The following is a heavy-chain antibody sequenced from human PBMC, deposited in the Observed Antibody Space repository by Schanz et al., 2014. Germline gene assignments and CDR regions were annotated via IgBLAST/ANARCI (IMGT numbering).Heavy chain of an antibody. V-gene: IGHV3-11*06. D-gene: IGHD3-16*01. CDR1: GFTFADYY. Sequence: QVQLLESGGGLFKPGGSLRLSCAGSGFTFADYYMTWIRQATGKGLEWVSYISSSSSYIYYADSMKGRFTISRDNAKNSLYLQMNSLRAEDTAVYYCARDYAGFDCWGQGTLVTVSS. J-gene: IGHJ4*02. CDR2: ISSSSSYI. CDR3: ARDYAGFDC.